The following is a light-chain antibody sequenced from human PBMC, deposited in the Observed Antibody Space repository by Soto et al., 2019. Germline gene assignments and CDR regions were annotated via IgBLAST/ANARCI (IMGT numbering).Light chain of an antibody. Sequence: EIVLTQSPVTLSLSPGERATLSCRASQSVSSYLAWYQQKPGQAPMLLIYDASNRATGIPARFSGSGSGTDFTLTIRSLEPEDVAIYYCQQRRNWQVTFGQGTRLEIK. CDR1: QSVSSY. J-gene: IGKJ5*01. CDR2: DAS. V-gene: IGKV3-11*01. CDR3: QQRRNWQVT.